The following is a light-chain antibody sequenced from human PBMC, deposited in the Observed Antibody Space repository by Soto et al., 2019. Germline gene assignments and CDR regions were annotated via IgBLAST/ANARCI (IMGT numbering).Light chain of an antibody. CDR1: QRVRSNN. CDR3: QHYGSSAYT. CDR2: GAS. Sequence: EIVLTQSPGTLSLSPGESATLSCRASQRVRSNNLAWYQQKPGQAPRLLIYGASSRATGIPDRFSGSGSGKDFTLTISRLEPEDFAVYYCQHYGSSAYTFGQGTTLEIK. J-gene: IGKJ2*01. V-gene: IGKV3-20*01.